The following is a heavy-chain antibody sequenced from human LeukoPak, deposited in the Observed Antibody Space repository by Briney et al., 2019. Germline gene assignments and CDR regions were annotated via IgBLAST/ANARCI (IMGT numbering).Heavy chain of an antibody. J-gene: IGHJ4*02. CDR1: GYTPTELS. D-gene: IGHD2-21*02. V-gene: IGHV1-24*01. CDR3: ATQAYCGADCYAPYYFDY. CDR2: FDPEDGET. Sequence: ASVKVSCKVSGYTPTELSMHWVPQAPGKGLEWMGGFDPEDGETIYAQKFQGRVTMTEDTSTDTAYMELSSLRSEDTAVYYCATQAYCGADCYAPYYFDYWGQGTLVTVSS.